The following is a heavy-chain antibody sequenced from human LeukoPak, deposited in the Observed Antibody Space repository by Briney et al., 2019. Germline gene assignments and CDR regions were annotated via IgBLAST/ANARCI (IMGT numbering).Heavy chain of an antibody. CDR1: GFTFSSYA. J-gene: IGHJ4*02. CDR3: AKARGDDYGDYVPFDY. V-gene: IGHV3-23*01. CDR2: NSGSGGST. D-gene: IGHD4-17*01. Sequence: GGSLRLSCAASGFTFSSYAMSWVRQAPGKGLEWVSANSGSGGSTYYADSVKGRFTISRDNSKNTLYLQMNSLRAEDTAVYYCAKARGDDYGDYVPFDYWGQGTLVTVSS.